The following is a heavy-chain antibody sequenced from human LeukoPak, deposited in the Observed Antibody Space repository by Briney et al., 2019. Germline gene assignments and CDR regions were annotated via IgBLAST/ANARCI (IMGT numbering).Heavy chain of an antibody. J-gene: IGHJ1*01. Sequence: GGSLRLSCGGSGFTFSDYYMNWIRQAPGKGLEWVSYISSSGTSIYQSDSVKGRFTISRDNAKNSLYLQMNSLRAEDTAVYYCATASAITSPGTFQHWGQGTLDTVSS. CDR2: ISSSGTSI. CDR3: ATASAITSPGTFQH. CDR1: GFTFSDYY. D-gene: IGHD1-1*01. V-gene: IGHV3-11*01.